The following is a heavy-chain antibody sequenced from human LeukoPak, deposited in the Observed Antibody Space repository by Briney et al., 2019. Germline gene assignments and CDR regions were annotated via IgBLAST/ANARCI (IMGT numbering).Heavy chain of an antibody. J-gene: IGHJ4*02. CDR1: GFTFSDYY. D-gene: IGHD3-22*01. CDR3: ARARGGYDSSGYYQYYFDY. Sequence: GGSLRLSCAASGFTFSDYYMSWIRQAPGKGLEWVSYISSSGSTIYYADSVKGRLTISRDNAKNSLYLQMNSLRAEDTAVYYCARARGGYDSSGYYQYYFDYWGQGTLVTVSS. V-gene: IGHV3-11*01. CDR2: ISSSGSTI.